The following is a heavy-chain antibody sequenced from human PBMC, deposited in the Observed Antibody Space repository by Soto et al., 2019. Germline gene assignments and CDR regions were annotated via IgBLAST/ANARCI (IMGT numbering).Heavy chain of an antibody. J-gene: IGHJ4*02. Sequence: EVQLLDSGGGLVQPGGSLRLSCAASGFTFSSYAMYWVRQAPGKGLEWVSVISGSGDSTYYADSVKGRFTISRDNSKNTLYLQMNSLRAEDTAVYYCARRGPGTDVDYWGQGTLVTVSS. CDR3: ARRGPGTDVDY. V-gene: IGHV3-23*01. D-gene: IGHD6-13*01. CDR1: GFTFSSYA. CDR2: ISGSGDST.